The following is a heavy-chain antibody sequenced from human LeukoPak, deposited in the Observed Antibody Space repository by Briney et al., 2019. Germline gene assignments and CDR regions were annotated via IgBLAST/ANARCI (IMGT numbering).Heavy chain of an antibody. D-gene: IGHD2-2*02. CDR3: AKDRNYELLYAFDI. CDR1: GFTFDDYA. CDR2: ISWNSNLI. V-gene: IGHV3-9*03. J-gene: IGHJ3*02. Sequence: GRSLRLSXAVSGFTFDDYAMHWVRQAPGKGLEWVSGISWNSNLICYADSVKGRFTISRDNAKNSLYLQMNSLRPEDMALYYCAKDRNYELLYAFDIWGQGTMVTVSS.